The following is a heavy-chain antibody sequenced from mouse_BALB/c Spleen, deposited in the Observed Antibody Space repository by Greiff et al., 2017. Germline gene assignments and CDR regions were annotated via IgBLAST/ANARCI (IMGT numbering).Heavy chain of an antibody. CDR3: ARHPVPFDY. J-gene: IGHJ2*01. V-gene: IGHV5-12-1*01. Sequence: EVQLVESGGGLVKPGGSLKLSCAASGFAFSSYDMSWVRQTPEKRLEWVAYISSGGGSTYYPDTVKGRFTISRDNAKNTLYLQMSSLKSEDTAMYYCARHPVPFDYWGQGTTLTVSS. CDR2: ISSGGGST. CDR1: GFAFSSYD.